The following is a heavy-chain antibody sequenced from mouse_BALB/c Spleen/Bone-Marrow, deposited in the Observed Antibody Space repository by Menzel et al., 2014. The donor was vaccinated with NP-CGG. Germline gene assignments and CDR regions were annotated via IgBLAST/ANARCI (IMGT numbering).Heavy chain of an antibody. CDR2: INPYNDGT. Sequence: EVHLVESGPELVKPGASVKMSCKASGYTFTAYVMHWVKQKPGQGLEWIGYINPYNDGTNYIEKFKGKATLTSDIPSSTAYMERSSLTSEDSAVYSCAREGWLLRFDYWGQGTTLTVSS. CDR3: AREGWLLRFDY. CDR1: GYTFTAYV. D-gene: IGHD2-3*01. V-gene: IGHV1-14*01. J-gene: IGHJ2*01.